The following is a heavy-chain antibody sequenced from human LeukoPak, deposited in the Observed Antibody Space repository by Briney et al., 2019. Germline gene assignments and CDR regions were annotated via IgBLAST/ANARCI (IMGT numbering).Heavy chain of an antibody. CDR3: ARDFSVAGTDFDY. V-gene: IGHV4-39*07. D-gene: IGHD6-19*01. Sequence: PSETLSLTCTVSGGSISSSSYYWGWLRQPPGKGLEWIGSIYYSGSTYYNPSLKSRVTISVDTSKNQFSLKLSSVTAADTAVYYCARDFSVAGTDFDYWGQGTLVTVSS. CDR2: IYYSGST. CDR1: GGSISSSSYY. J-gene: IGHJ4*02.